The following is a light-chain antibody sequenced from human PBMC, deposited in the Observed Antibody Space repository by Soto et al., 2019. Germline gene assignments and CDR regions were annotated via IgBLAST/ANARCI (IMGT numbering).Light chain of an antibody. V-gene: IGKV3-20*01. Sequence: EIGLTQSPGTLPLSPVERATVSCRASQSFSSSYLAWYHQKPFQAPRLLIDGESISATGIQDRFSGSRSGTDFTLTIIRLEPEDCAVYYCQQYDSSPQTFGQGTTVDSK. J-gene: IGKJ1*01. CDR2: GES. CDR1: QSFSSSY. CDR3: QQYDSSPQT.